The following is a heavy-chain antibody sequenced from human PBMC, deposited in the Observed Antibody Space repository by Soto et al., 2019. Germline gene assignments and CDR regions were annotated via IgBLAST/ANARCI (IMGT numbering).Heavy chain of an antibody. CDR2: ISGSGGST. J-gene: IGHJ5*02. D-gene: IGHD3-3*01. Sequence: PGGSLRLSCAASGFTFSSYAMSWVRQAPGKGLEWVSAISGSGGSTYYADSVKGRFTISRDNSKNTLYLQMNSLRAEDTAVYYCAKDQNVNYYDFWSGYPSNWFDPWGQGTLVTVSS. CDR1: GFTFSSYA. CDR3: AKDQNVNYYDFWSGYPSNWFDP. V-gene: IGHV3-23*01.